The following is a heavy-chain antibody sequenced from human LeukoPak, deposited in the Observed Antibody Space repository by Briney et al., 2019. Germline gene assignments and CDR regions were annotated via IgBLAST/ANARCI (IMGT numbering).Heavy chain of an antibody. CDR3: ARHKYGSGSYTRRIYYYYMDV. J-gene: IGHJ6*03. D-gene: IGHD3-10*01. CDR2: IYTSGST. CDR1: GGSISSYY. Sequence: SETLSLTCTVSGGSISSYYWNWIRQPAGKGLDWIGRIYTSGSTNYNPSLKSRVTMSVDTSKNQFSLKLSSVTAADTAVYYCARHKYGSGSYTRRIYYYYMDVWGKGTTVTISS. V-gene: IGHV4-4*07.